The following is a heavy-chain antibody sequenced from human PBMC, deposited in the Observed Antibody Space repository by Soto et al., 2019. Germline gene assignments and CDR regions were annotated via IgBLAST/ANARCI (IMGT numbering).Heavy chain of an antibody. V-gene: IGHV3-30*18. CDR2: ISYDGSNK. Sequence: GGSLRLSCAASGSTFSSYGMHWVRQAPGKGLEWVAVISYDGSNKYYADSVKGRFTISRDNSKNTLYLQMNSLRAEDTAVYYCAKDTQSELLWFGELSPFDYWGQGTLVTVSS. CDR1: GSTFSSYG. D-gene: IGHD3-10*01. CDR3: AKDTQSELLWFGELSPFDY. J-gene: IGHJ4*02.